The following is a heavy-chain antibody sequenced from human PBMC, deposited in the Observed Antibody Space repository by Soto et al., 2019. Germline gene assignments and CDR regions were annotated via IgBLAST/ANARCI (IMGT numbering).Heavy chain of an antibody. D-gene: IGHD2-15*01. Sequence: SVKVSCKASGGTFSSYAISWVRQAPGQGLEWMGGIIPIFGTANYAQKFQGRVTITADESTSTAYMELSSLRSGDTAVYYCARERGPVVVVAATLISGFGFDPWGQGTLVTVSS. J-gene: IGHJ5*02. CDR3: ARERGPVVVVAATLISGFGFDP. CDR1: GGTFSSYA. V-gene: IGHV1-69*13. CDR2: IIPIFGTA.